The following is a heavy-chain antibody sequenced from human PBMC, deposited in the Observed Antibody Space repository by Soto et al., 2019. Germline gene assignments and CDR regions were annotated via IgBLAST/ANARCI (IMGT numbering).Heavy chain of an antibody. J-gene: IGHJ4*02. CDR3: ARQIYDSGTGPNFQYYFDS. CDR1: GYSFAGYW. Sequence: PGESLKISFKGSGYSFAGYWITWVRQKPGKGLEWMGRIDPSDSQTYYSPSFRGHVTISVTKSITTVFLQWSSLRASDTAMYYCARQIYDSGTGPNFQYYFDSWGQGTPVTVPQ. V-gene: IGHV5-10-1*01. D-gene: IGHD6-13*01. CDR2: IDPSDSQT.